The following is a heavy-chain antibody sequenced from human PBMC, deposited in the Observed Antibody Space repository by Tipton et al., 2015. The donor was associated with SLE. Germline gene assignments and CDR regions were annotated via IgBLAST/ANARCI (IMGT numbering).Heavy chain of an antibody. V-gene: IGHV3-21*01. D-gene: IGHD3-10*01. J-gene: IGHJ4*02. CDR1: GFTFSGYA. Sequence: GSLRLSCAASGFTFSGYAMSWVRQAPGKGLEWVSSISSSSSYIYYADSVKGRFTISRDNAKNSLYLQMNSLRAEDTAVYYCARDESMVRGLDYWGQGTLVTVSS. CDR2: ISSSSSYI. CDR3: ARDESMVRGLDY.